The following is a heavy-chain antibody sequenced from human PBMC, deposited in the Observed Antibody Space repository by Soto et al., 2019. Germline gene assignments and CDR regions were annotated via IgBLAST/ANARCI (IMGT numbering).Heavy chain of an antibody. J-gene: IGHJ1*01. CDR2: INTGNGTT. CDR3: ASNALAY. D-gene: IGHD3-3*02. CDR1: GYIFTDYP. Sequence: QVQFLQSGAEVKKPGASVKVSCKTSGYIFTDYPIHWVRQAPGRGLEWVAWINTGNGTTRYSPRLQGRVSLTTDTSASTAYMQLTGLRFGDTAVYYCASNALAYWGQGTMVAVS. V-gene: IGHV1-3*04.